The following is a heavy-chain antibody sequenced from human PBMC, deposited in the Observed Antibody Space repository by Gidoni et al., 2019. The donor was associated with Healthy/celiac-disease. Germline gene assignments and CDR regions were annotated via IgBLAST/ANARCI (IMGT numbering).Heavy chain of an antibody. CDR1: GYTFTSYG. V-gene: IGHV1-18*01. D-gene: IGHD4-17*01. J-gene: IGHJ5*02. CDR2: ISAYNGNT. CDR3: ARVSNDYGDYGDWFDP. Sequence: QVQLVQSGAEVKKPGASVKVPCKASGYTFTSYGISWVRQAPGQGLEWMGWISAYNGNTNYAQKLQGRVTMTTDTSTSTAYMELRSLRSDDTAVYYCARVSNDYGDYGDWFDPWGQGTLVTVSS.